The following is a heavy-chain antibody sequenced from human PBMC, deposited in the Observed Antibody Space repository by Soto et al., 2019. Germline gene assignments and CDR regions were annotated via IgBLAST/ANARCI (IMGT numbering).Heavy chain of an antibody. CDR3: AKAPVAARPCSRHNHFGVDV. J-gene: IGHJ6*02. D-gene: IGHD6-6*01. CDR2: ISPDGSKK. Sequence: QVQLVESGGGVVQPGRSLRLSCEGSGFSFASYGIHWVRQAPGKGLEWVAVISPDGSKKYHADSVKGRFSVSRDNSKNTLFLEMNTLRPEDSGLYYCAKAPVAARPCSRHNHFGVDVWGQGTLVIVSS. V-gene: IGHV3-30*18. CDR1: GFSFASYG.